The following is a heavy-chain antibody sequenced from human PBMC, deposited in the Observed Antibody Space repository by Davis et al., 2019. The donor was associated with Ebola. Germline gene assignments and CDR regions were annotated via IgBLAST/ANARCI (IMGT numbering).Heavy chain of an antibody. D-gene: IGHD1-26*01. CDR2: ISSSSSTI. J-gene: IGHJ6*02. Sequence: GESLKISCAASGFTFSSYSMNWLRPAPGKRLEWVSYISSSSSTIYYADSVKGRFNISRDNAKNSLYLQMNSLRDEDTAVYYCAKDYISGLVGATYYYYYGMDVWGQRTTVTVSS. CDR1: GFTFSSYS. V-gene: IGHV3-48*02. CDR3: AKDYISGLVGATYYYYYGMDV.